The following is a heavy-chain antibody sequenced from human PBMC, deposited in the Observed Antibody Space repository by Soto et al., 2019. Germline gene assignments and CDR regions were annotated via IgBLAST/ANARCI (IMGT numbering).Heavy chain of an antibody. CDR3: AKGDSSGSFDHSRGYSTPDH. Sequence: EVQLFESGGGFVESGGSLRLSCAASGFIFQDYAMSWVRQAPGKGLEWVSTITSSDDITYSADSVRGRVTISRDNSANILFPLLTDLSVDDTATYYCAKGDSSGSFDHSRGYSTPDHWGLGTLVTVSS. V-gene: IGHV3-23*01. D-gene: IGHD3-3*01. J-gene: IGHJ5*02. CDR2: ITSSDDIT. CDR1: GFIFQDYA.